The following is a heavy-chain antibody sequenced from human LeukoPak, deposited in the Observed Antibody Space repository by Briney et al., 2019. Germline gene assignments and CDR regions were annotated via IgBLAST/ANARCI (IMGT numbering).Heavy chain of an antibody. J-gene: IGHJ4*02. CDR2: IYHSGST. CDR3: ARLTRRSGNYFDY. Sequence: GSLRLSCAASGFTFSSYGMHWVRQPPGKGLEWIGEIYHSGSTNYNPSLKSRVTISVDKSKNQFSLRLSSVTAADTAVYYCARLTRRSGNYFDYWGQGTLVTVSS. CDR1: GFTFSSYG. D-gene: IGHD1-1*01. V-gene: IGHV4-4*02.